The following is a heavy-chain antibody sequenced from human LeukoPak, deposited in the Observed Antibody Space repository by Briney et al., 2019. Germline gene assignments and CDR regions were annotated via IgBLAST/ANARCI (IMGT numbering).Heavy chain of an antibody. CDR3: ARTPIDFRSGYYTSAFDI. Sequence: GASVKVSCKASGYTFTGYYMHWVRQAPGQGLEWMGWINPNSGGTNYAQKFQGRVTMTRDTSISTAYMELSRLRSDDTAVYYCARTPIDFRSGYYTSAFDIWGQGTMVTVSS. J-gene: IGHJ3*02. D-gene: IGHD3-3*01. CDR1: GYTFTGYY. CDR2: INPNSGGT. V-gene: IGHV1-2*02.